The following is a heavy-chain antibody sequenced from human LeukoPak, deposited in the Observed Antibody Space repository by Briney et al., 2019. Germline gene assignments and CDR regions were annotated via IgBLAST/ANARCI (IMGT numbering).Heavy chain of an antibody. J-gene: IGHJ4*02. CDR3: AREGSSGWYGFDY. Sequence: GASVKVSCKASGYTFTGYYMHWVRQAPGQGLEWMGWINPNSGGTNYAQKFQGRVTMTRDTSISTAYMELSRLRSDDTAVYYCAREGSSGWYGFDYWGQGTLVTVSS. V-gene: IGHV1-2*02. CDR2: INPNSGGT. CDR1: GYTFTGYY. D-gene: IGHD6-19*01.